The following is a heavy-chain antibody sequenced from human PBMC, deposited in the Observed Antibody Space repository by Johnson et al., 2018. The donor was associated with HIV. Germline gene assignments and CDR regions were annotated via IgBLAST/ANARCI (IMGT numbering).Heavy chain of an antibody. V-gene: IGHV3-72*01. J-gene: IGHJ3*02. CDR3: AKDQGELRAFDI. CDR1: GFSVSDHY. Sequence: VQLVESGGGLVQPGGSLRLSCEASGFSVSDHYMDWVRQAPGKGLEWVGRSRNKVKSYTTEYAASVKGRFTVSRDESKNSLYLQMFSLKTEDTAVYYCAKDQGELRAFDIWGQGTMVTVSS. D-gene: IGHD1-26*01. CDR2: SRNKVKSYTT.